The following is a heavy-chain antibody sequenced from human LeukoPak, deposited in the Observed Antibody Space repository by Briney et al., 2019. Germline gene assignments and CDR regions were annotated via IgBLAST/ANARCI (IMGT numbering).Heavy chain of an antibody. CDR1: GGSISSYY. CDR2: XXXXGST. CDR3: ASSSITMVRGVIYYYGMDV. J-gene: IGHJ6*02. D-gene: IGHD3-10*01. Sequence: SETLSLTCTVSGGSISSYYWSWIRQPPGKGLXXXGXXXXXGSTNYNPSLKSRVTISVDTSKNQFSLKLSSVTAADTAVYYCASSSITMVRGVIYYYGMDVWGQGTTVTVSS. V-gene: IGHV4-59*08.